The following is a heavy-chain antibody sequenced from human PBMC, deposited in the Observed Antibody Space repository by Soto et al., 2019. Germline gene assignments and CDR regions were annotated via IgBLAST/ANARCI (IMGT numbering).Heavy chain of an antibody. CDR3: ARDRESYYDFWSGYYTGAFDY. CDR2: ISYDGSNK. J-gene: IGHJ4*02. D-gene: IGHD3-3*01. Sequence: QVQLVESGGGVVQPGRSLGLSCAASGFTFSSYAMHWVRQAPGKGLEWVAVISYDGSNKYYADSVKGRFTISRDNSKNTLYLQMNSLRAEDTAVYYCARDRESYYDFWSGYYTGAFDYWGQGTLVTVSS. V-gene: IGHV3-30-3*01. CDR1: GFTFSSYA.